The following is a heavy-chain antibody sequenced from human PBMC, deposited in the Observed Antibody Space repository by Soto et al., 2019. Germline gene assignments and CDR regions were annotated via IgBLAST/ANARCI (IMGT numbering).Heavy chain of an antibody. V-gene: IGHV4-39*01. J-gene: IGHJ6*02. CDR1: GDSISRGAYY. D-gene: IGHD6-13*01. CDR3: ARQASIAAAGTTLKYGMDV. Sequence: PSETLSLTCTVSGDSISRGAYYWPCIRQHPVKGLEWIGYISNSGRTYYNPSLKSRVTISVDTSKNQFSLKLSSVTAADTAVYYCARQASIAAAGTTLKYGMDVWGQGTTVT. CDR2: ISNSGRT.